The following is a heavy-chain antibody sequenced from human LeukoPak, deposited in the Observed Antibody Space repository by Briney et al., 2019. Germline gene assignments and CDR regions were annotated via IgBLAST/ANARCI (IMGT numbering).Heavy chain of an antibody. CDR3: AALASYCSSTSCYPDFDY. V-gene: IGHV3-30*03. J-gene: IGHJ4*02. Sequence: GRSLRLSCAASGFFFSSYGMHWVRQAPGKGLEWVAVISYDGSNKYYADSVKGRFTISRDNSKNTLYLQMNSLRAEDTAVYYCAALASYCSSTSCYPDFDYWGQGTLVTVSS. CDR2: ISYDGSNK. D-gene: IGHD2-2*01. CDR1: GFFFSSYG.